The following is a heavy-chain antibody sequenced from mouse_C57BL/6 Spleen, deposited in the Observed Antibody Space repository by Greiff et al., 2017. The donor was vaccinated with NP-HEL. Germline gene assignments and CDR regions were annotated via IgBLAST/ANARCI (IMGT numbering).Heavy chain of an antibody. J-gene: IGHJ4*01. D-gene: IGHD1-1*01. V-gene: IGHV1-52*01. Sequence: QVQLQQPGAELVRPGSSVKLSCKASGYTFTSYWMHWVKQRPIQGLEWIGNIDPSDSETHYNQKFKDKATLTVDKSSSTAYMQLSSLTSEDSAVYYCAVRSPGDYYAMDYWGQGTSVTVSS. CDR1: GYTFTSYW. CDR2: IDPSDSET. CDR3: AVRSPGDYYAMDY.